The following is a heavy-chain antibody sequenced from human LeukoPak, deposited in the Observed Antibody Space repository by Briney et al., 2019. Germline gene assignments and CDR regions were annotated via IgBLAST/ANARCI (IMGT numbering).Heavy chain of an antibody. V-gene: IGHV4-39*07. J-gene: IGHJ6*03. CDR2: IYYSGST. CDR3: ARGGPDTAIYYYYYYYVDV. D-gene: IGHD5-18*01. Sequence: SETLSLSCTVSGGSISSSSYYWGWIRQPPGKGLEWIGSIYYSGSTYYNPSLKNRVTISISTSKNQFSLKLTSVTAADTALYYCARGGPDTAIYYYYYYYVDVWGKGTTVTISS. CDR1: GGSISSSSYY.